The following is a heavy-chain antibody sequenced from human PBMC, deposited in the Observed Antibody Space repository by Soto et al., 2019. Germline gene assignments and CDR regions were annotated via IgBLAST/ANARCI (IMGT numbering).Heavy chain of an antibody. D-gene: IGHD6-19*01. CDR1: GFTFSSYA. CDR3: AKDKSSRLYSSGWDDLDRYVRRGHRYYYYCGMYG. CDR2: ISGSGGST. Sequence: PGGSLRLSCAASGFTFSSYAMSWVRQAPGKGLEWVSAISGSGGSTYYADSVKGRFTTSRDNSKNTLYLQMNSLRAEDPAVYYCAKDKSSRLYSSGWDDLDRYVRRGHRYYYYCGMYGCIQGT. V-gene: IGHV3-23*01. J-gene: IGHJ6*02.